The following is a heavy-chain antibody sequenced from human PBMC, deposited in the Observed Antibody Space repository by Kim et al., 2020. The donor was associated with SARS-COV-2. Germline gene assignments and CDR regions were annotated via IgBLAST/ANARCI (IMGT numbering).Heavy chain of an antibody. J-gene: IGHJ6*02. Sequence: ASVKVSCKASGYTFTSYYMHWVRQAPGQGLEWMGIINPSGGSTSYAQKFQGRVTMTRDTSTSTVYMELSSLRSEDTAMYYCARGIAAVGHYYGMDVWGQGTTVTVSS. V-gene: IGHV1-46*01. CDR3: ARGIAAVGHYYGMDV. CDR1: GYTFTSYY. D-gene: IGHD6-13*01. CDR2: INPSGGST.